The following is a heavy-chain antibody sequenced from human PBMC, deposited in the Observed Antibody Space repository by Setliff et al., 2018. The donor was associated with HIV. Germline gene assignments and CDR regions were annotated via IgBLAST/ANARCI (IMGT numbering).Heavy chain of an antibody. Sequence: GASVKVSCKAFGYIFTNYGISWVRQAPGQGLEWMGWIPGYNGNTNYAEKFQGRVTMTIDTSTSTAYLELRSLRSDDTAVYYCARRARESTALHSDWNDVLFFDYWGQGTLVTVSS. CDR3: ARRARESTALHSDWNDVLFFDY. CDR2: IPGYNGNT. CDR1: GYIFTNYG. J-gene: IGHJ4*02. V-gene: IGHV1-18*01. D-gene: IGHD1-1*01.